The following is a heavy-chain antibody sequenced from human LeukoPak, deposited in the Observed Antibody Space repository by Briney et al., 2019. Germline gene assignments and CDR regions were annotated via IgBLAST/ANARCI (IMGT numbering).Heavy chain of an antibody. V-gene: IGHV4-39*01. Sequence: SETLSLTCTVSVGSVSSSSYFWGWIRQPPGKGLEWIGSIYYSGNTYYNPSLKSRVTMSVDTSKNQFSLKLSSVTAADTAVYYCVRSGYNSGWRVDNWGQGILVTVSS. D-gene: IGHD6-19*01. J-gene: IGHJ4*02. CDR3: VRSGYNSGWRVDN. CDR2: IYYSGNT. CDR1: VGSVSSSSYF.